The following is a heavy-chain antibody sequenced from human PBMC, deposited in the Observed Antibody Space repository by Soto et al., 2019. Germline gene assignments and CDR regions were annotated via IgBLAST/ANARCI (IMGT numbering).Heavy chain of an antibody. D-gene: IGHD2-15*01. Sequence: SETLSLTCAVYGGSFSGYYWSWIRQPPGKGLEWIGEINHSGSTNYNPSLKSRVTISVDPSKNQFSLKLSSVTAADTAVYYCARISGYCSGGSCYGDYYYYGMDGRGQGTTVTVSS. V-gene: IGHV4-34*01. CDR1: GGSFSGYY. J-gene: IGHJ6*02. CDR3: ARISGYCSGGSCYGDYYYYGMDG. CDR2: INHSGST.